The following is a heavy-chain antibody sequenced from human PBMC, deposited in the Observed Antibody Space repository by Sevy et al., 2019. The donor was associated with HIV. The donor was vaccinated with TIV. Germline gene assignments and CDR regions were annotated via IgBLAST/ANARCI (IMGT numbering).Heavy chain of an antibody. Sequence: GGSLRLSCAASGFTFSSYGMHWVRQAPGKGLEWVAVISYDGSNKYYADSVKGGFTISRDNSKNTLYLQMNSLRAEDTAVYYCAKDCGYYVFYYYGMDVWGQGTTVTVSS. CDR3: AKDCGYYVFYYYGMDV. CDR1: GFTFSSYG. CDR2: ISYDGSNK. D-gene: IGHD3-22*01. J-gene: IGHJ6*02. V-gene: IGHV3-30*18.